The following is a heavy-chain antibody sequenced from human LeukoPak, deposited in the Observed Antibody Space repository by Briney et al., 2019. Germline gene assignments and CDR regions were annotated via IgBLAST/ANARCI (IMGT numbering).Heavy chain of an antibody. CDR2: ISSSSSTI. D-gene: IGHD4-23*01. CDR1: GFTFSSYS. CDR3: AKGSKATTVVYYYYMDV. J-gene: IGHJ6*03. Sequence: NPGGSLRLSCAASGFTFSSYSMNWVRQAPGKGLEWVSYISSSSSTIYYADSVKGRFTISRDNSKNTLYLQMNSLRAEDTAVYYCAKGSKATTVVYYYYMDVWGKGTTVTVSS. V-gene: IGHV3-48*01.